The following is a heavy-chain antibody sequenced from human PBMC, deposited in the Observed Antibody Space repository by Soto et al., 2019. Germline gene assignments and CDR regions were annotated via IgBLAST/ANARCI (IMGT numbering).Heavy chain of an antibody. CDR3: VREDDCGDRAYYGLDV. CDR1: GGSINSEHYH. D-gene: IGHD2-21*02. CDR2: SHYTGSI. J-gene: IGHJ6*01. Sequence: QGQLQESGPGLVRPSQTLSLTCTVAGGSINSEHYHWTWIRQAPGKGLEGIGYSHYTGSIRYNPSLHSRVSRSVDTSKNLFSLNLSCVTAVGMAVYFCVREDDCGDRAYYGLDVWGQGTTVTVSS. V-gene: IGHV4-30-4*01.